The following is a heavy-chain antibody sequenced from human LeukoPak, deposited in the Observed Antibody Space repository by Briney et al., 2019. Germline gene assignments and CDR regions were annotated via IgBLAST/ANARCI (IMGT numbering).Heavy chain of an antibody. CDR3: VRDLGGRSGH. V-gene: IGHV3-23*01. Sequence: GGSLRLSCAASGFTFSSYAMSWVRQAPGKGLEWVSAISASGGTTYYADFVKGRFTISRDNSKNTLYLQMNSLRAEDTAVYYCVRDLGGRSGHWGQGTLVTVSS. J-gene: IGHJ4*02. D-gene: IGHD1-26*01. CDR2: ISASGGTT. CDR1: GFTFSSYA.